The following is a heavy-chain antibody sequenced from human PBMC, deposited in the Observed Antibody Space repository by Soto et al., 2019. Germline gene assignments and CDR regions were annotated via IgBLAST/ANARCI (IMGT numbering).Heavy chain of an antibody. CDR1: GFTFSSYS. Sequence: GGSLRLSCAAPGFTFSSYSMNWVRQAPGKGLEWVSSISSSSSYIYYADSVKGRFTISRDNAKNSLYLQMNSLRAEDTAVYYCASGITGTTCWFDPWGQGTLVTVSS. J-gene: IGHJ5*02. CDR3: ASGITGTTCWFDP. CDR2: ISSSSSYI. V-gene: IGHV3-21*01. D-gene: IGHD1-7*01.